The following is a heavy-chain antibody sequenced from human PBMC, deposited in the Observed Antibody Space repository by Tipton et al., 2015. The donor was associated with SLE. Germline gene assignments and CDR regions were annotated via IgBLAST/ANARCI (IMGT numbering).Heavy chain of an antibody. V-gene: IGHV3-48*01. J-gene: IGHJ4*02. D-gene: IGHD6-13*01. Sequence: SLRLSCAASGFTFSSYSMNWVRQAPGKGLEWVSYISSSSSTIYYADSVKGRFTISRDNAKNSLCLQMNSLRAEDTAVYYCAGSSSWGYFDYWGQGTLVTVSS. CDR1: GFTFSSYS. CDR3: AGSSSWGYFDY. CDR2: ISSSSSTI.